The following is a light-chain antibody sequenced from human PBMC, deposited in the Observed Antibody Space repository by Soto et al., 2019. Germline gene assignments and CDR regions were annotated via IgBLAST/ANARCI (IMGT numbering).Light chain of an antibody. CDR1: SSDVGSYNR. CDR3: NSFTTSSTYV. Sequence: QSVLTQPPSVSGSPGQSGAISCTGTSSDVGSYNRVAWYQQPPGTAPKLIIYDVTNRPSGVPDRFSGSKSGNTASLTISGLQAEDEADYYCNSFTTSSTYVFGTGTKVTVL. V-gene: IGLV2-18*02. J-gene: IGLJ1*01. CDR2: DVT.